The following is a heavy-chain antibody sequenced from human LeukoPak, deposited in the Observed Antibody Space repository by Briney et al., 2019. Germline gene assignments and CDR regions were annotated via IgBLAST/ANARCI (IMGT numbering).Heavy chain of an antibody. Sequence: SETLSLTCAVSGGSISSSTWWSWVRQTPGKGLEWIGEISDSVNTNYNPSLKSRVTISVDKSKNQVSLKLNSVTAADTAVYYCARQGYCSSISCPVEHWGQGTLVTVSS. V-gene: IGHV4-4*02. CDR1: GGSISSSTW. D-gene: IGHD2-2*01. CDR3: ARQGYCSSISCPVEH. J-gene: IGHJ1*01. CDR2: ISDSVNT.